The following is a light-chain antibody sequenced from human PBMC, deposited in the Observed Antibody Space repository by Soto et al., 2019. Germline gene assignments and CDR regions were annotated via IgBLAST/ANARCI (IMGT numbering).Light chain of an antibody. J-gene: IGKJ1*01. CDR1: QSIGDS. CDR2: KAS. V-gene: IGKV1-5*03. Sequence: DIQMTQSPSTLSASVGDRVTITCRAGQSIGDSLAWYQQKPGKTPTLLIYKASTLQNGGPSRFRGSGSGTDFALTISSLQPDYFATYYCLQDNPKYAWKFGHGTKVEVK. CDR3: LQDNPKYAWK.